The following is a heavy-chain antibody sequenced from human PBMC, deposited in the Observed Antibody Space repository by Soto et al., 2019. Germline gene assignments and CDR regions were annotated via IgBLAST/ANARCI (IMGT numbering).Heavy chain of an antibody. CDR2: IYYIVAY. D-gene: IGHD1-7*01. V-gene: IGHV4-59*02. CDR1: GASVSSYY. CDR3: ARTPETRDGLDH. Sequence: QVQLQQSGPCLVRPSETLSLSCSVSGASVSSYYWSWVRQPPGKGLEWIGYIYYIVAYNYNPSLKSRVTISVDTSKNQFSLKLTSVTAADTAVYYCARTPETRDGLDHWGQGTLVTVSS. J-gene: IGHJ5*02.